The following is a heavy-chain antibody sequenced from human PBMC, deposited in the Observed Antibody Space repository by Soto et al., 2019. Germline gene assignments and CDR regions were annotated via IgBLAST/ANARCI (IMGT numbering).Heavy chain of an antibody. CDR2: ISSSSSYT. CDR1: GFTFSDYY. D-gene: IGHD3-9*01. CDR3: ARDNDYDILTGYWGGRGFDP. J-gene: IGHJ5*02. Sequence: QVQLVESGGGLVKPGGSLRLSCAASGFTFSDYYMSWIRQAPGKGLEWVSYISSSSSYTNYADSVKGRFTISRDNAKNSLYLQMNSLRAEDTAVYYCARDNDYDILTGYWGGRGFDPWGQGTLVTVSS. V-gene: IGHV3-11*05.